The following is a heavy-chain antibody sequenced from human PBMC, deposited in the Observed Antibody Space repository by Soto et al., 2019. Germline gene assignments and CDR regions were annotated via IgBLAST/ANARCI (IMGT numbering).Heavy chain of an antibody. CDR1: GFTFSSYG. CDR2: IWYDGSNK. V-gene: IGHV3-33*01. D-gene: IGHD6-13*01. CDR3: ARPYSSSGDNWFDP. Sequence: GGSLRLSCAASGFTFSSYGMHWVRQAPGKGLEWVAVIWYDGSNKYYADSVKGRFTISRDNSKNTLYLQMNSLRAEDTAVYYCARPYSSSGDNWFDPWGQGTLVTVPS. J-gene: IGHJ5*02.